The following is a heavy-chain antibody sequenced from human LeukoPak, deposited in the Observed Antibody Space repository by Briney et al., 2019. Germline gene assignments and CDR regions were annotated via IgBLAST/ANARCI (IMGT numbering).Heavy chain of an antibody. D-gene: IGHD3-10*01. J-gene: IGHJ4*02. Sequence: GGSLRLSCAASGFTFSSYGMHWVRQAPGKGLEWVAVISYDGSNKYYADSVKGRFTISRDNSKNTLYLQMNSLRAEDTAVYYCARGVRFDYWAREPWSPSPQ. V-gene: IGHV3-30*03. CDR3: ARGVRFDY. CDR1: GFTFSSYG. CDR2: ISYDGSNK.